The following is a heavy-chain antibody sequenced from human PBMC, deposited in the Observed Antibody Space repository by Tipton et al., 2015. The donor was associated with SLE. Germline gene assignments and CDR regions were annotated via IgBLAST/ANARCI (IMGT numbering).Heavy chain of an antibody. J-gene: IGHJ4*02. CDR3: ARVTDSSGWYPYYFDY. Sequence: LRLSCTVSGGSISSSSYYWGWIRQPPGKGLEWIGYIYYSGSTNYNPSLKSRVTISVDTSKNQFSLKLSSVTAADTAVYYCARVTDSSGWYPYYFDYWGQGTLVTVSS. CDR1: GGSISSSSYY. V-gene: IGHV4-61*05. D-gene: IGHD6-19*01. CDR2: IYYSGST.